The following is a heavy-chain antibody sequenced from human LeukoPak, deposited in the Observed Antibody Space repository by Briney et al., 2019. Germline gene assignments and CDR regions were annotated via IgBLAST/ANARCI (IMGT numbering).Heavy chain of an antibody. CDR1: GGSISSSSYY. Sequence: SETLSLTCTLSGGSISSSSYYWGWIRQPPGKGLEWIGSIYYSGSTYYNPSLKSRVTISVDTSKNQFSLKLSSVTAADTAVYYCARHRTGSSGWYGGPYYFDYWGQGTLVTVSS. D-gene: IGHD6-19*01. J-gene: IGHJ4*02. CDR2: IYYSGST. CDR3: ARHRTGSSGWYGGPYYFDY. V-gene: IGHV4-39*01.